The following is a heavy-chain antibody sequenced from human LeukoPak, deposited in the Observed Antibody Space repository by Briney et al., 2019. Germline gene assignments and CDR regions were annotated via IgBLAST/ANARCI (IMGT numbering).Heavy chain of an antibody. D-gene: IGHD3-10*01. CDR1: GGSFRGYY. CDR3: TRGYYYGSGSTDYYYYGMDV. CDR2: INHSGST. J-gene: IGHJ6*02. Sequence: SSETLSLTCGVYGGSFRGYYWSWIRQPPGKGLEWIGEINHSGSTNYNPSLKSRVTISVDTSKNQFSLKLSSVTAADTAVYYCTRGYYYGSGSTDYYYYGMDVWGQGTTVTVSS. V-gene: IGHV4-34*01.